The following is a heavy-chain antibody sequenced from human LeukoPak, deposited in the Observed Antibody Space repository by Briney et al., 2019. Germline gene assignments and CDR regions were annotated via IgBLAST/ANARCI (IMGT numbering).Heavy chain of an antibody. CDR2: ISSSGSTI. V-gene: IGHV3-48*04. J-gene: IGHJ4*02. CDR3: ARDRTTDFWSGYYTNYFDY. Sequence: RGSLRLSCAPSGFTFSNAWMNWVRQAPGKGLEWVSYISSSGSTIYYADSVKGRFTISRDNAKNSLYLQMNSLRAEDTAVYYCARDRTTDFWSGYYTNYFDYWGQGTLVTVSS. D-gene: IGHD3-3*01. CDR1: GFTFSNAW.